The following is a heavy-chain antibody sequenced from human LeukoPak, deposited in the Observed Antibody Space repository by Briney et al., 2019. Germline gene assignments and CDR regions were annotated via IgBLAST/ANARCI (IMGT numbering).Heavy chain of an antibody. J-gene: IGHJ4*02. V-gene: IGHV3-48*03. CDR1: GFAFSNYE. CDR3: AREQINCRGDCNDY. D-gene: IGHD2-21*02. CDR2: IGTGDNK. Sequence: PGGSLRLSCEASGFAFSNYEMNWVRQAPGKGLEWISYIGTGDNKHYADSIKGRFTTSRDDAKNSLFLEMHSLEADDTAVYYCAREQINCRGDCNDYWGQGTLVTVSS.